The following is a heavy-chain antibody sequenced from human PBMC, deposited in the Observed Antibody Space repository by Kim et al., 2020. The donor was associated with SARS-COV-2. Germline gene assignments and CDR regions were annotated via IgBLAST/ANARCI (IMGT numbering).Heavy chain of an antibody. V-gene: IGHV1-3*04. CDR1: GNTFTTYA. CDR2: INIGNGET. J-gene: IGHJ4*02. CDR3: ARDRGFSSGWYDY. D-gene: IGHD6-19*01. Sequence: ASVKVSCKASGNTFTTYAIHWVRQPPGQGLEWMGWINIGNGETEYSQRFQDRVTVTRDKSASTVYMEVSSLRSEDTAVYYCARDRGFSSGWYDYWGQGSL.